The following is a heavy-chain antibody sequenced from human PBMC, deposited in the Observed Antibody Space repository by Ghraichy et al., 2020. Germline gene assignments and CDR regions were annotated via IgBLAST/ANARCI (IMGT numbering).Heavy chain of an antibody. J-gene: IGHJ4*02. V-gene: IGHV3-7*01. Sequence: GGSLRLSCSGSGFSFSRHWMSWVRQAPRKGLEWVASIKADGSEIHYVDSVKGRFAISRDNAENSVSLEMNSLRDEDTAIYYCARDAYGDYKYGGPDYWGQGTLVAVSS. CDR2: IKADGSEI. CDR3: ARDAYGDYKYGGPDY. CDR1: GFSFSRHW. D-gene: IGHD4-17*01.